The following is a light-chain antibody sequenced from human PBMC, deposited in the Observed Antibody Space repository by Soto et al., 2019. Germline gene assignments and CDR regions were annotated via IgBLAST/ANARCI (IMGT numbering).Light chain of an antibody. Sequence: QSALTQPASVSGSPGQSITISCTGTSSDVGGYNYVSWYQQHPGKAPKLMIYDVSNRPSGVSNRFSSSKSGNTASLTISGLQAEDEADYYCGSYTSSTTWVFGGGTKVTVL. V-gene: IGLV2-14*01. CDR1: SSDVGGYNY. CDR3: GSYTSSTTWV. J-gene: IGLJ3*02. CDR2: DVS.